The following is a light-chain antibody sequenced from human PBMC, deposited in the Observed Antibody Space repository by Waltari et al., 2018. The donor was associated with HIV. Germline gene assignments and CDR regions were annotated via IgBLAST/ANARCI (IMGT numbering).Light chain of an antibody. V-gene: IGLV2-8*01. CDR1: SSDVGGYNF. J-gene: IGLJ3*02. CDR2: EVT. CDR3: CSYAGSSTPWV. Sequence: QSALTQPPSASGSPGQSVTISCTGTSSDVGGYNFVSWYQQHPGKAPKLMIFEVTKRPSGVPARFSGSKTGNTASLTISGLQAEDEADYYCCSYAGSSTPWVFGGGTKLTVL.